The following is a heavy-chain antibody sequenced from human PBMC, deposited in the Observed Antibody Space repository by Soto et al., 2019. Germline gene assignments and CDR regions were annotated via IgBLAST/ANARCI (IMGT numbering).Heavy chain of an antibody. V-gene: IGHV1-69*01. CDR3: ARARVRVTSSWQPTYHYYGMDV. D-gene: IGHD6-13*01. Sequence: QVQLVQSGAEVKKPGSSVKVSCKASGGTFSSDAISWVRQAPGQGLEWMGGIIPIFGTANYAQKFQGRVTITADESTSTAYMELSSLRSEDTAVYYCARARVRVTSSWQPTYHYYGMDVWGQGTTVTVSS. CDR1: GGTFSSDA. CDR2: IIPIFGTA. J-gene: IGHJ6*02.